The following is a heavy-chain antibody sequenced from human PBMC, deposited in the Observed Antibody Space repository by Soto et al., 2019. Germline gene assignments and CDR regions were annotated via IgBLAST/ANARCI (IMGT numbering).Heavy chain of an antibody. Sequence: GGSLRLSCAASGFTVSSNYMSWVRQAPGKGLEWVSVIYSGGSTYYADSVKGRFTISRDNSKNTLYLQMHSLRAEDTAVYYCARGAVGQQLSGGMDIWGQGTTVTVSS. CDR3: ARGAVGQQLSGGMDI. J-gene: IGHJ6*02. CDR2: IYSGGST. V-gene: IGHV3-53*01. D-gene: IGHD6-13*01. CDR1: GFTVSSNY.